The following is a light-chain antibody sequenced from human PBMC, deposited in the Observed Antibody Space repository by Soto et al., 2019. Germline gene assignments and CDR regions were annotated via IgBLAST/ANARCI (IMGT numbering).Light chain of an antibody. Sequence: QSALTQPPSVSGSPGQSVTISCTGTSSDVGTYTYNYVSWYQQHPGKAPKFLIYEVNKRPSGVPNRFSGSKSGNTASLTVSGLQAEDEADYYCLSYGGANNFVVFGGGTKLTVL. CDR2: EVN. CDR3: LSYGGANNFVV. J-gene: IGLJ2*01. V-gene: IGLV2-8*01. CDR1: SSDVGTYTYNY.